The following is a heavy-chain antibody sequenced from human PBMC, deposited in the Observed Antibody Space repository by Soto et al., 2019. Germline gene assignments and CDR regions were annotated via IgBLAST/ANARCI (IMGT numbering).Heavy chain of an antibody. V-gene: IGHV3-33*01. J-gene: IGHJ4*02. Sequence: QVQLVESGGGVVQPGRSLRLSCAASGFTVSGYGMHWVRQAPGKGLEWVAVIWYDGSKEYYADSVKGRFTISRDSSKNTLYLQINSRRDEDTAVYSCARDRNTPFDYWGQGPPVPVSS. CDR1: GFTVSGYG. CDR3: ARDRNTPFDY. CDR2: IWYDGSKE.